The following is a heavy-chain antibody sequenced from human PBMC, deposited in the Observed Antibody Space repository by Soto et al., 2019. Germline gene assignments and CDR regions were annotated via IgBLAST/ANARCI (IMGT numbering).Heavy chain of an antibody. Sequence: GGSLRLSCAASGFTFSNYAMSWVRQAPGKGLEWVSAISGSGGSIYYADSVKGRFTISRDNSKNTLYLQMNSPRAEDTAIYYCAKWRAVYYFDYWGQGTLVTVS. D-gene: IGHD4-4*01. CDR3: AKWRAVYYFDY. J-gene: IGHJ4*02. CDR2: ISGSGGSI. V-gene: IGHV3-23*01. CDR1: GFTFSNYA.